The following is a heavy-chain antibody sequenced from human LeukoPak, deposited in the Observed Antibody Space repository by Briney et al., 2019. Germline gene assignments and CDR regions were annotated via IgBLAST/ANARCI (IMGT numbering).Heavy chain of an antibody. CDR1: GFTFSSYG. Sequence: SGRSLRLSCAASGFTFSSYGMHWVRQASGKGLEWVAVIWYDGSNKYYADSVKGRFTISRDNSKNTLYLQMNSLRAEDTAVYYCARDQVDGSGNYGMDVWGKGTTVTVSS. J-gene: IGHJ6*04. CDR2: IWYDGSNK. V-gene: IGHV3-33*01. CDR3: ARDQVDGSGNYGMDV. D-gene: IGHD3-10*01.